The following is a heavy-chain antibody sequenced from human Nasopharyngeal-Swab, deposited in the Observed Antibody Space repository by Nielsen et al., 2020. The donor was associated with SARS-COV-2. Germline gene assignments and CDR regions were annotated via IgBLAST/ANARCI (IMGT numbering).Heavy chain of an antibody. V-gene: IGHV3-7*03. CDR2: IKQDGIQK. CDR1: GFTFRSDW. CDR3: ARDLGHTGYDLYAY. D-gene: IGHD5-12*01. Sequence: GESLKISCEGSGFTFRSDWMAWVRHAPGKGLEWVANIKQDGIQKNYVDSVKGRFTISRDNAKNSLYLQMSGLRAEDTAVYFCARDLGHTGYDLYAYWGQGTLVTVSS. J-gene: IGHJ4*02.